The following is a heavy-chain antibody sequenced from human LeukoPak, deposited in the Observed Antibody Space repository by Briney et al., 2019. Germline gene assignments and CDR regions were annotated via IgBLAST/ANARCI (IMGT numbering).Heavy chain of an antibody. J-gene: IGHJ4*02. CDR3: AKDEGDCSGGSCYPYYFDY. Sequence: GGSLRLSCAASGFTFDDYAIHWVRQAPGKGLEWVSLISWDGGSTYYADSVKGRFTISRDNSKNSLYLQMNSLRAEDTALYYCAKDEGDCSGGSCYPYYFDYWGQGTLVTVSS. D-gene: IGHD2-15*01. CDR2: ISWDGGST. V-gene: IGHV3-43D*03. CDR1: GFTFDDYA.